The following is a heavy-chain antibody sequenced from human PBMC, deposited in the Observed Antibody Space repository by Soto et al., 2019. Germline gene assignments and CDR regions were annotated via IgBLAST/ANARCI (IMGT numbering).Heavy chain of an antibody. CDR1: GYNLAGYW. CDR3: ARGGVSTRTFDY. Sequence: ESLKISGKGSGYNLAGYWIAWVRQMPGKGLELMGIIYPSDSDTRYRPSFQGQVTISADKSISSAYLQWSSLRASDTAMYYCARGGVSTRTFDYWGQGTPVTVSS. J-gene: IGHJ4*02. V-gene: IGHV5-51*01. CDR2: IYPSDSDT. D-gene: IGHD3-3*01.